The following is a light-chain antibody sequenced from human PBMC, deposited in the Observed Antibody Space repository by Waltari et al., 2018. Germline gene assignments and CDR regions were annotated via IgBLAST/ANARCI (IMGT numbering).Light chain of an antibody. Sequence: DIQMTQSPSTMSASVGDRVTITCRASQSIVSWVAWYQQKPGKAPKLLIDKASSLQSGVPSTFSGSGSGTDFTLTLSSLQPDDFATYYCQQYFSGCTFGQGTNLEIK. J-gene: IGKJ2*02. CDR1: QSIVSW. CDR2: KAS. V-gene: IGKV1-5*03. CDR3: QQYFSGCT.